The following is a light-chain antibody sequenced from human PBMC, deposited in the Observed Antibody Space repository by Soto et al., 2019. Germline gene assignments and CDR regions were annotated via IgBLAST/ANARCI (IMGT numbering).Light chain of an antibody. Sequence: DIQMTQSPSSLSASVGDRVTITCRASRNVNIYVSWYQQQRPGKAPKLLIYAASTLQSGVPSRFSGSGSGTDFTLTITSLQPEDFATYYCQQSYYTPQLTFGQGTRLEIK. CDR3: QQSYYTPQLT. J-gene: IGKJ5*01. V-gene: IGKV1-39*01. CDR2: AAS. CDR1: RNVNIY.